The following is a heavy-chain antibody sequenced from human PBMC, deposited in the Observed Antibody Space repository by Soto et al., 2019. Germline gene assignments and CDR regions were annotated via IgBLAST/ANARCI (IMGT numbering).Heavy chain of an antibody. D-gene: IGHD3-22*01. V-gene: IGHV4-34*01. J-gene: IGHJ4*01. CDR1: GGSFSGYY. CDR3: ARARYYYDSSGTYDY. Sequence: SETLSLTCAVYGGSFSGYYWSWIRQPPGKGLEWIGEINHSGSTNYNPSLKCRVTISVDTAKNQFSLKLSSVTAADTAVYYCARARYYYDSSGTYDYWGHGTLVTVSS. CDR2: INHSGST.